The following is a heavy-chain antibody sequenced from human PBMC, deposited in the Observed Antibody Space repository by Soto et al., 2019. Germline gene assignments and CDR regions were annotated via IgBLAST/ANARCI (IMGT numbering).Heavy chain of an antibody. CDR2: ISAYNGNT. V-gene: IGHV1-18*04. Sequence: ASVKVSCKASGYTFTSYGISWVRQAPGQGLEWMGWISAYNGNTNYAQKLQGRVTMTTDTSTSTAYMELRSLRSDDTAVYYCARDRDSSGYYYRGIDAFDIWGQGTMVTVS. CDR3: ARDRDSSGYYYRGIDAFDI. CDR1: GYTFTSYG. J-gene: IGHJ3*02. D-gene: IGHD3-22*01.